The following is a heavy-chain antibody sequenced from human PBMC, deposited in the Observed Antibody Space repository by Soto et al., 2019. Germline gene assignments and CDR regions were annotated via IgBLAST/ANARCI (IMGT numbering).Heavy chain of an antibody. V-gene: IGHV1-46*02. CDR3: ARGPEDSDVPRWDY. J-gene: IGHJ4*02. D-gene: IGHD1-26*01. CDR2: INLRGGTT. CDR1: GYNFNPYY. Sequence: QVQLMQSGAEVRKPGASVRLSCETSGYNFNPYYIHWVRQAPGQGLERMGIINLRGGTTEYAHKFRGRVTVTGDTSTKTAYMELRSLRSEDTAMYFCARGPEDSDVPRWDYWGQGTLVTVSS.